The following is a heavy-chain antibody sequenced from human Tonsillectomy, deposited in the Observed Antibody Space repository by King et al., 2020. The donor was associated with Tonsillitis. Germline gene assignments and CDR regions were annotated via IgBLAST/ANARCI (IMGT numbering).Heavy chain of an antibody. Sequence: QLVESGPEVKKPGTSVKVSCKASGFTFTSSAMQWVRQARGQRLEWIGWIVVGSGNTNYAQKFQERVTITRAMSTSTAYMELSSLRSEDTAVYYCAAKRGYSYGSMYYFDYWGQGTLVTVSS. CDR3: AAKRGYSYGSMYYFDY. CDR2: IVVGSGNT. CDR1: GFTFTSSA. V-gene: IGHV1-58*02. J-gene: IGHJ4*02. D-gene: IGHD5-18*01.